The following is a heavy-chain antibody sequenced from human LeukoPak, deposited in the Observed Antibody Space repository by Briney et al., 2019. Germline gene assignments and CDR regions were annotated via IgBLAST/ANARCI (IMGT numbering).Heavy chain of an antibody. V-gene: IGHV1-69*05. CDR3: ARVLGRDGYNTLDY. J-gene: IGHJ4*02. Sequence: SVKVSCKASGGTFSSYAISWVRQAPGQGLEWMGGIIPIFGTANYAQKFQGRVTITTDESTSTAYMELSNLRSEDTAVYYCARVLGRDGYNTLDYWGQGTLVTVSS. CDR1: GGTFSSYA. CDR2: IIPIFGTA. D-gene: IGHD5-24*01.